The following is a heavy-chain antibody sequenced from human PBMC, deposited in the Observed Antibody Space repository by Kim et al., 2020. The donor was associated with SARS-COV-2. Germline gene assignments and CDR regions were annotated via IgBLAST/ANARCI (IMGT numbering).Heavy chain of an antibody. CDR2: IYRAGTT. Sequence: SETLSLTCSVSGYYISRGYYWGWIRQPPGKGLEWIGSIYRAGTTYYNPPLKSRVTISVDKSNNQFSLKLSAVTAADTAVYYCARIEQWLSYYFDSLGQG. V-gene: IGHV4-38-2*02. CDR3: ARIEQWLSYYFDS. D-gene: IGHD6-19*01. J-gene: IGHJ4*02. CDR1: GYYISRGYY.